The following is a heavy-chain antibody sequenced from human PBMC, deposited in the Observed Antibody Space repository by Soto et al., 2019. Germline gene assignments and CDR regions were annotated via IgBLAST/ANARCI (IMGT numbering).Heavy chain of an antibody. CDR2: ISSSGSTI. J-gene: IGHJ4*02. D-gene: IGHD3-3*01. V-gene: IGHV3-11*01. CDR3: ARTPITIFGVVIIYFDY. CDR1: GFTFSDYY. Sequence: GGSLRLSCAASGFTFSDYYMSWIRQAPGKGLEWVSYISSSGSTIYYADSVKGRFTISRDTAKNSLYLQMNSLRAEDTAVYYCARTPITIFGVVIIYFDYWGQGTLVTVSS.